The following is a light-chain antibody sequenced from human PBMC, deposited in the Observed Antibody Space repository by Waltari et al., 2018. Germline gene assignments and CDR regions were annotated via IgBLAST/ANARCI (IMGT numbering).Light chain of an antibody. CDR3: CSLTTSTSLDYV. V-gene: IGLV2-14*01. Sequence: QSALTQPASVSGSPGQSITISCTGTSDAVGAYNYVSWYQQHPGKAPKLLISDVSERPSGVSNRFSGSKSGNTASLTISGLQSEDEADYYCCSLTTSTSLDYVFGTGTKVTVL. CDR2: DVS. J-gene: IGLJ1*01. CDR1: SDAVGAYNY.